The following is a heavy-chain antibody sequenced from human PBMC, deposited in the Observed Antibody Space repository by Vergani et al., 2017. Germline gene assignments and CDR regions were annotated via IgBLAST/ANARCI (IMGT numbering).Heavy chain of an antibody. Sequence: QVQLQESGPGLVKPSETLSLTCAVSGYSIRSANYWGWIRQTPGKGLEWIGTIHYGGRTYYNPSFKTPVTISVDTSKNQLFLKLTSVTAADTALYYCARHVGYGDSNYSGDWFDPWGQGNLVTVSS. D-gene: IGHD4-17*01. V-gene: IGHV4-38-2*01. CDR3: ARHVGYGDSNYSGDWFDP. J-gene: IGHJ5*02. CDR2: IHYGGRT. CDR1: GYSIRSANY.